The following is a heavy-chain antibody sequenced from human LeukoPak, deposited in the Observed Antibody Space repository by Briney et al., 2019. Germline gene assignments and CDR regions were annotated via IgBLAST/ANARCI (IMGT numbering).Heavy chain of an antibody. CDR1: GFTFSNYA. V-gene: IGHV3-23*03. J-gene: IGHJ4*02. Sequence: GGSLRLSCSTSGFTFSNYAMTWVRQAPGKGLEWVSVIYSGGNTYYADSVKGRFTISKDNSKNTLYLQMNSLRAEDTAVYYCARDPPLYYWGQGTLVTVSS. CDR3: ARDPPLYY. CDR2: IYSGGNT.